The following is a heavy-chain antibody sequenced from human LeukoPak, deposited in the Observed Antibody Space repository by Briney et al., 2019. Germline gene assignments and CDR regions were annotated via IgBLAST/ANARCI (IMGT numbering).Heavy chain of an antibody. J-gene: IGHJ1*01. CDR3: ARDAYCGGDCYRPEYFQH. V-gene: IGHV3-11*06. CDR1: GFTFSDYY. Sequence: GGSLRLFCAASGFTFSDYYMSWIRQAPGKGLEWVSSISSSSSYIYYADSVKGRFTISRDNAKNSLYLQMNSLRAEDTAVYYCARDAYCGGDCYRPEYFQHWGQGTLVTVSS. CDR2: ISSSSSYI. D-gene: IGHD2-21*02.